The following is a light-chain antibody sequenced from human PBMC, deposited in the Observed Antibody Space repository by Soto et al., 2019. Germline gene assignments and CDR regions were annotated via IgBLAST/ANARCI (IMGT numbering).Light chain of an antibody. CDR3: QQAHSLPT. CDR1: QGISSY. V-gene: IGKV1-12*01. Sequence: DIQMTQSPSSVSASVGDRVTITCRAGQGISSYLAWYQQKPGEAPKLLIYAASSLQIGVQSRFSGSGSGADFTLTLRSRKPEESATYYCQQAHSLPTFGQGTKVDIK. J-gene: IGKJ1*01. CDR2: AAS.